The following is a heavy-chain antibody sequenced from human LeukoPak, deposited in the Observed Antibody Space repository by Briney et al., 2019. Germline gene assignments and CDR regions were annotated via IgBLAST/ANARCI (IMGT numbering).Heavy chain of an antibody. CDR3: ARTGRWASRIDY. D-gene: IGHD4-23*01. CDR2: INHSGST. V-gene: IGHV4-34*01. CDR1: GGPFSGYY. J-gene: IGHJ4*02. Sequence: PSETLSLTCAVYGGPFSGYYWSWIRQPPGKGLEWIGEINHSGSTNYNPSLKSRVTISVDTSKNQFSLKLSSVTAADTAVYYCARTGRWASRIDYWGQGTLVTVSS.